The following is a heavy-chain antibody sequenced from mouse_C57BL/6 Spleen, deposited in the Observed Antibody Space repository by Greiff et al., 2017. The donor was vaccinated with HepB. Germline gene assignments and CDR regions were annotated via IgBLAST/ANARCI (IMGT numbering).Heavy chain of an antibody. CDR3: TRRSNYFDY. CDR2: IDPETGGT. CDR1: GYTFTDYE. Sequence: QVQLKESGAELVRPGASVTLSCKASGYTFTDYEMHWVKQTPVHGLEWIGAIDPETGGTAYNQKFKGKAILTADKSSSTAYMELRSLTSEDSAVYYCTRRSNYFDYWGQGTTLTVSS. V-gene: IGHV1-15*01. D-gene: IGHD5-1*01. J-gene: IGHJ2*01.